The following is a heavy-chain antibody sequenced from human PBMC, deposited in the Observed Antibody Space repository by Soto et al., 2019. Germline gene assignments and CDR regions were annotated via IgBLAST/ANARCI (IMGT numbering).Heavy chain of an antibody. Sequence: ASVKVSCKASGYTFTSYGISWVRQAPGQGLEWMGWISAYNGNTNYAQKLQGRVTMTTDTSTSTAYMELRSLRSDDTAVYYCARDQGVGVVVPAAISVYFDYWGQGTLVTVSS. V-gene: IGHV1-18*01. CDR1: GYTFTSYG. J-gene: IGHJ4*02. CDR2: ISAYNGNT. CDR3: ARDQGVGVVVPAAISVYFDY. D-gene: IGHD2-2*01.